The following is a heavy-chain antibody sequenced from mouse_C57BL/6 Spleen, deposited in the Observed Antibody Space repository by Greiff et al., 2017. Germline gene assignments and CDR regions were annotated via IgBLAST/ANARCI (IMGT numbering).Heavy chain of an antibody. V-gene: IGHV1-50*01. CDR1: GYTFTSYW. Sequence: QVQLQQPGAELVKPGASVKLSCKASGYTFTSYWMQWVKQRPGQGLEWIGEIDPSDSYTNYNQKFKGKATLTVATSSSTAYMQLSSLTSEDSAVYYCARWNSTVVPLDYWGQGTTLTVSS. CDR2: IDPSDSYT. J-gene: IGHJ2*01. D-gene: IGHD1-1*01. CDR3: ARWNSTVVPLDY.